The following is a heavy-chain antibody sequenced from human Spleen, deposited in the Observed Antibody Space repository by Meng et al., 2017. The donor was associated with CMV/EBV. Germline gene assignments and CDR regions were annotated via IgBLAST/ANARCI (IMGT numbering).Heavy chain of an antibody. CDR1: GYTFTAHY. Sequence: ASVKVSCKASGYTFTAHYFHWVRQAPGQGLEWMGWIHPHRGDTNHAQSFQGRVTMTSDTSIRTVYMELTSLRSDDTAIYYCARDDNWGPDYWGQGTLVTVSS. CDR3: ARDDNWGPDY. D-gene: IGHD7-27*01. V-gene: IGHV1-2*02. CDR2: IHPHRGDT. J-gene: IGHJ4*02.